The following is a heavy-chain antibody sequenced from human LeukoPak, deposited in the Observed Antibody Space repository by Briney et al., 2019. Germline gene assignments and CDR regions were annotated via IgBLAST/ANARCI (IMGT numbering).Heavy chain of an antibody. Sequence: GGSLRLSCAASGFTFSSYAMSWVRQATGKGLEWVSSTSGSGGATYYADSVKGRFPISRDNSRNMLYLQMNSLRAEDTAVYYCAKDRPNYFGTNGHYYRRDGDYWGQGTLVTVSS. CDR1: GFTFSSYA. J-gene: IGHJ4*02. CDR2: TSGSGGAT. D-gene: IGHD3-22*01. CDR3: AKDRPNYFGTNGHYYRRDGDY. V-gene: IGHV3-23*01.